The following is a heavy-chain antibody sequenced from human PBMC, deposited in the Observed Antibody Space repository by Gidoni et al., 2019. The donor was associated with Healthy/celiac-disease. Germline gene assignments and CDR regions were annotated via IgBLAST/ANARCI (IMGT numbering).Heavy chain of an antibody. Sequence: EVQLVESGGGLVKPGGSLRLSFAASGFTFSSYSMNWVRQAPGKGLEWVSSISSSSSYIYYADSVKGRFTISRDNAKNSLYLQMNSLRAEDTAVYYCARDNICGGDCYPNYWGQGTLVTVSS. D-gene: IGHD2-21*02. CDR2: ISSSSSYI. CDR3: ARDNICGGDCYPNY. J-gene: IGHJ4*02. V-gene: IGHV3-21*01. CDR1: GFTFSSYS.